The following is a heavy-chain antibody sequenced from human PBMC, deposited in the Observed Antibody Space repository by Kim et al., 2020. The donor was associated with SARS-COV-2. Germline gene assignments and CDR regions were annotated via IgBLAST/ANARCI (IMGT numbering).Heavy chain of an antibody. J-gene: IGHJ5*02. V-gene: IGHV4-34*01. Sequence: YNPSLKSRVTISVDTSKNQFSLKLSSVTAADTAVYYCERTHSSGWYWFDPWGQGTLVTVSS. CDR3: ERTHSSGWYWFDP. D-gene: IGHD6-19*01.